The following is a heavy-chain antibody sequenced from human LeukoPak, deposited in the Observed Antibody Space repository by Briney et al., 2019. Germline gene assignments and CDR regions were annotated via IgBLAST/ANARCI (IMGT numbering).Heavy chain of an antibody. CDR1: GGSISSGDYY. CDR2: IYYSGST. D-gene: IGHD5-18*01. J-gene: IGHJ4*02. CDR3: ARESGGYSYGSRPFDY. V-gene: IGHV4-30-4*01. Sequence: SQTLSLTCTVSGGSISSGDYYWSWIRQPPGKGLEWIGYIYYSGSTYYNPSLKSRVTISVDTSKNQFSLKLSSVTAADTAVYYCARESGGYSYGSRPFDYWGQGTLVTVSS.